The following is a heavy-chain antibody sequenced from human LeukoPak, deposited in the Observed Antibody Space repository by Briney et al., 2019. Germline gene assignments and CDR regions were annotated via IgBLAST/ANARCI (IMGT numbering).Heavy chain of an antibody. CDR3: ARDPTIYPAFDY. J-gene: IGHJ4*02. CDR1: GYTFTSYY. D-gene: IGHD2-2*02. V-gene: IGHV1-2*02. CDR2: INPNSGDT. Sequence: ASVKVSCKASGYTFTSYYMHWVRQAPGQGLEWMGWINPNSGDTNSAQKFQGRVTMTRDTSISTAYMELSRLTSDDTAVYYRARDPTIYPAFDYWGQGTLVTVSS.